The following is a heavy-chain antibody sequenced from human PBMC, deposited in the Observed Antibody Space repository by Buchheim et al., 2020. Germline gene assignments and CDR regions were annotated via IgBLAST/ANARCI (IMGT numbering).Heavy chain of an antibody. J-gene: IGHJ4*02. CDR1: GFTFGDYA. V-gene: IGHV3-49*04. D-gene: IGHD2-21*02. Sequence: EVQLVESGGGLVQPGRSLRLSCTASGFTFGDYAMSWVRQAPGKGLEWVGFIRSKAYGGTTEYAASVKGRFTISRDDSKSIPYLQMNSLKTEDTAVYYCTRDPPCWGGDCYNGGYWGQGTL. CDR3: TRDPPCWGGDCYNGGY. CDR2: IRSKAYGGTT.